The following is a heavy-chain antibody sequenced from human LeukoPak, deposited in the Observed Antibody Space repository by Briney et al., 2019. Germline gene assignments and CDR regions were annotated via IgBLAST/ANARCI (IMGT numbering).Heavy chain of an antibody. Sequence: TSETLSLTCTVSGGSISSYYWSWIRQPAGKGLEWIGRIYTSGSTNYNPSLKSRVTMSVDTSKNQFSLKLSSVTAADTAVYYCARGSSWYRPEGYYFDYWGQGTLVTVSS. J-gene: IGHJ4*02. CDR3: ARGSSWYRPEGYYFDY. CDR2: IYTSGST. D-gene: IGHD6-13*01. CDR1: GGSISSYY. V-gene: IGHV4-4*07.